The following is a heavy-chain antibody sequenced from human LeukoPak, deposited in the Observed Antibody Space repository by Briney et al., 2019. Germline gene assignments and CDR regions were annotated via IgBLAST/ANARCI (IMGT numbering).Heavy chain of an antibody. V-gene: IGHV3-48*03. J-gene: IGHJ2*01. CDR3: ARGDYGDYGYFDL. D-gene: IGHD4-17*01. Sequence: GGSLRLSCAASGLTFSSYEMNWVRQAPGKGLEWVSYISSSGSTIYYADSVKGRFTISRDNAKNSLYLQMNSLRAEDTAVYYCARGDYGDYGYFDLWGRGTLVTVSS. CDR1: GLTFSSYE. CDR2: ISSSGSTI.